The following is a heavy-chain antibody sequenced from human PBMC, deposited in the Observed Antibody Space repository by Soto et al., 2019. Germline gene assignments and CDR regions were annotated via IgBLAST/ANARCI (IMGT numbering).Heavy chain of an antibody. V-gene: IGHV3-23*01. J-gene: IGHJ4*02. Sequence: GGSLRLSCAASGFTFKESAMNWVRQGQGKGLEWAASISDTGASTWYAESVRGRLSISRDKSKISLYLQMNGLRGADTAVYYCAKGRGSGWAWYFDNWGQGTLVTVSS. CDR3: AKGRGSGWAWYFDN. CDR1: GFTFKESA. D-gene: IGHD6-19*01. CDR2: ISDTGAST.